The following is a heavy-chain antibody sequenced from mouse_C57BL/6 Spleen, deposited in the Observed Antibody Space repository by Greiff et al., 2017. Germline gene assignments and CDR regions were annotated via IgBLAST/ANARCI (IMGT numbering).Heavy chain of an antibody. V-gene: IGHV1-50*01. Sequence: QVQLQQPGAELVKPGASVKLSCKASGYTFTSYWMQWVKQRPGQGLEWIGEIDPSDSYTNYNQKFKGKATLTVDTSSSTAYMQLSSLTSEDSAVYYCESLSVFAYWGQGTLVTVSA. CDR3: ESLSVFAY. J-gene: IGHJ3*01. CDR2: IDPSDSYT. CDR1: GYTFTSYW.